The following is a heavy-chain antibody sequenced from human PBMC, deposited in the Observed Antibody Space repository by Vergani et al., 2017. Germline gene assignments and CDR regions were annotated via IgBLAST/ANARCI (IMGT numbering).Heavy chain of an antibody. J-gene: IGHJ3*02. CDR3: ARVRKWLLLQVDAFDI. D-gene: IGHD3-22*01. CDR1: GYTFTSYY. Sequence: QVQLVQSGAEVKKPGASVKVSCKASGYTFTSYYMHWVRQAPGQGLEWMGIINPSGGSTSYAQKFQGRVTMTRDTSTSTVYMELSSLRSKATAVNYWARVRKWLLLQVDAFDIWGQGTMVTVSS. V-gene: IGHV1-46*01. CDR2: INPSGGST.